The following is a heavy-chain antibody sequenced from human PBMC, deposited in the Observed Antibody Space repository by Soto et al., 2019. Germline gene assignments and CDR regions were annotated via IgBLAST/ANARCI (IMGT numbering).Heavy chain of an antibody. Sequence: GSLDLFSLASGLPHSSFAMLWVCQAPRKRLEGVSGIYGSGRGIEYADSVKGRFTISRDNSKNTVYLQKTDRRAGDTAVYYCAKDAVYNDGLWLMDHWGQGTQVTGSS. CDR2: IYGSGRGI. CDR3: AKDAVYNDGLWLMDH. J-gene: IGHJ4*02. CDR1: GLPHSSFA. D-gene: IGHD2-21*01. V-gene: IGHV3-23*05.